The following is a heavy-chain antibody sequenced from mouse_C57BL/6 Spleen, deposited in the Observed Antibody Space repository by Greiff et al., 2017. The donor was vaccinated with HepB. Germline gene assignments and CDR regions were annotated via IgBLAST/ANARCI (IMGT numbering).Heavy chain of an antibody. J-gene: IGHJ2*01. CDR1: GYTFTSYN. CDR3: AREQGGIYYYGSSQYYFDY. Sequence: SGAELVRPGASVKMSCKASGYTFTSYNMHWVKQTPRQGLEWIGAIYPGNGDTSYNQKFKGKATLTVDKSSSTAYMQLSSLTSEDSAVYFCAREQGGIYYYGSSQYYFDYWGQGTTLTVSS. D-gene: IGHD1-1*01. V-gene: IGHV1-12*01. CDR2: IYPGNGDT.